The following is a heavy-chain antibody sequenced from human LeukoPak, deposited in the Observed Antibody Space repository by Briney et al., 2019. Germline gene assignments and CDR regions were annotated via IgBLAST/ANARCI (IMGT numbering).Heavy chain of an antibody. CDR2: ISSSSSYI. V-gene: IGHV3-21*01. CDR1: GFTFSSYA. CDR3: AREEAALFDY. Sequence: KPGGSLRLSCAASGFTFSSYAMSWVRQAPGKGLEWVSSISSSSSYIYYADSVKGRFTISRDNAKNSLYLQMNSLRAEDTAAYYCAREEAALFDYWGQGTLVTVSS. J-gene: IGHJ4*02. D-gene: IGHD6-13*01.